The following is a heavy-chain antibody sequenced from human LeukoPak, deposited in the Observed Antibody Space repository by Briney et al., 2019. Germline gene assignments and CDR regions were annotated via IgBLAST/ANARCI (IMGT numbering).Heavy chain of an antibody. V-gene: IGHV4-59*08. Sequence: PSATLSLTCTVSGGSISSYYWSWIRQPPGKGLEWIGYIYYSGSTNYSPSLKSRVTISVDTSKNQFSLKLSSVTAADTAVYYCARGLDYSNYGPGYRGQGTLVTVSS. CDR2: IYYSGST. J-gene: IGHJ4*02. CDR1: GGSISSYY. D-gene: IGHD4-11*01. CDR3: ARGLDYSNYGPGY.